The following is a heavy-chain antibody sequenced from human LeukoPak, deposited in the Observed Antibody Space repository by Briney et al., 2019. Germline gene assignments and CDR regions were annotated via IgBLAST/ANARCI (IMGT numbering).Heavy chain of an antibody. CDR3: ARHSMGALHDY. CDR2: IYYSGST. D-gene: IGHD1-26*01. V-gene: IGHV4-59*08. J-gene: IGHJ4*02. CDR1: GGSISSYC. Sequence: SETLSLTCTVSGGSISSYCWSWIRQPPGKGLEWIGYIYYSGSTNYNPSLKSRVTISVDTSKNQFSLKLSSVTAADTAVYYCARHSMGALHDYWGQGTLVTVSS.